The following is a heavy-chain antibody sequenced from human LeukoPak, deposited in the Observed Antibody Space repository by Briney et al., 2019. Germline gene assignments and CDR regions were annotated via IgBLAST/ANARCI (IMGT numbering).Heavy chain of an antibody. CDR2: ITNTGGTT. CDR3: ARALGYCSGGTCHRHFDY. J-gene: IGHJ4*02. CDR1: GFSFSTYA. Sequence: GSLRLSCAASGFSFSTYAMNWVRQTPGKGLEWVSYITNTGGTTYSADSVKGRFTISRDNAKNSLYLQMNSLRDEDTAIYYCARALGYCSGGTCHRHFDYWGQGTLVTVSS. V-gene: IGHV3-48*02. D-gene: IGHD2-15*01.